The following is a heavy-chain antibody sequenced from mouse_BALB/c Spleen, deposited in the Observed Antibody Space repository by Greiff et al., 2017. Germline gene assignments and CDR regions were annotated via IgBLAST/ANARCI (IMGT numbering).Heavy chain of an antibody. CDR1: GYAFTNYL. Sequence: QVQLQQSGAELVRPGTSVKVSCKASGYAFTNYLIEWVKQRPGQGLEWIGVINPGSGGTNYNEKFKGKVTLTADKSSSTAYMQLSSLTSDDSAVYFCARSRGNYWFAYWGQGTLVTVSA. CDR3: ARSRGNYWFAY. CDR2: INPGSGGT. D-gene: IGHD2-1*01. J-gene: IGHJ3*01. V-gene: IGHV1-54*01.